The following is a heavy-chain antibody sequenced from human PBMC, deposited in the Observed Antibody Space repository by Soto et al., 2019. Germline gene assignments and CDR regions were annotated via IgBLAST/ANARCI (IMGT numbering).Heavy chain of an antibody. Sequence: QEQLVQSGAEVKKPGSSVKVSCKASGGLFSSYPISWVRQVPGQGLEWMGGIIPVFQTAYYTQRFQGRVTITADESTNTAYMELSSPRSEDTAIYYCARGGSGYTWFNEFWGQGTLVTVSS. CDR1: GGLFSSYP. J-gene: IGHJ4*02. V-gene: IGHV1-69*01. CDR2: IIPVFQTA. D-gene: IGHD3-22*01. CDR3: ARGGSGYTWFNEF.